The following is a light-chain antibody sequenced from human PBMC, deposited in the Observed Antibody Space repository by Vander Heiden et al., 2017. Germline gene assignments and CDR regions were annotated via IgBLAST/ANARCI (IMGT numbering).Light chain of an antibody. CDR1: QSVSSY. V-gene: IGKV3-11*01. CDR2: ESS. Sequence: EIVFTQSQATLSLSPGEGATISCRASQSVSSYLAWYQHKPGQAPRLLIYESSTKAAGIPGRFSGTGSWTDFTLTISSREPEDSAVYYCQHRSGWLPGTFGPGTKVEIK. CDR3: QHRSGWLPGT. J-gene: IGKJ1*01.